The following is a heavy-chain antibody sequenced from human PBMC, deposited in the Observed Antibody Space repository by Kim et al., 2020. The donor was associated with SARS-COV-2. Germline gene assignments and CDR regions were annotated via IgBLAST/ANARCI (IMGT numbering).Heavy chain of an antibody. CDR3: ARRAALGRPRDY. CDR2: IYYSGST. D-gene: IGHD1-1*01. CDR1: GGSISSSSYY. J-gene: IGHJ4*02. Sequence: SETLSLTCTVSGGSISSSSYYWGWIRQLPGKGLEWIGSIYYSGSTYYNPSLKSRVTISVDTSKNQFSLKLSSVTAADTAVYYCARRAALGRPRDYWGQGTLVTVSS. V-gene: IGHV4-39*01.